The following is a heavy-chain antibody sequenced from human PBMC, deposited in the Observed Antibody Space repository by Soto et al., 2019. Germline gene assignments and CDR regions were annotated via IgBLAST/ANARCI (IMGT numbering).Heavy chain of an antibody. CDR3: ARCIQQDYYYGMDV. CDR1: GYTFYSHS. D-gene: IGHD5-18*01. J-gene: IGHJ6*02. Sequence: QAQLVQSGAEVKKPGASVKVSCKASGYTFYSHSISWVRQAPGQGLDWMGRISADNGNTNYAQKFRGRVTMTTDPSTSTVYMELRNMISDDTAVYYCARCIQQDYYYGMDVWGQGTTVTLSS. V-gene: IGHV1-18*01. CDR2: ISADNGNT.